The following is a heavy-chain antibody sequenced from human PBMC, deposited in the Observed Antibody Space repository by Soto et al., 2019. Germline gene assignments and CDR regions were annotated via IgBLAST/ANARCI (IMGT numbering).Heavy chain of an antibody. CDR2: IYHSGST. Sequence: SDTLSHTCAVSGGSVSSSNWRSWVRQPTGKGLAWIGEIYHSGSTNYNPSLKSRVTISVDKSKNQFSLKLSSVTAADTAVYYCARDSRPYYDILTGYYKGGAAFDPWGQGTLVTVS. CDR3: ARDSRPYYDILTGYYKGGAAFDP. J-gene: IGHJ5*02. V-gene: IGHV4-4*02. D-gene: IGHD3-9*01. CDR1: GGSVSSSNW.